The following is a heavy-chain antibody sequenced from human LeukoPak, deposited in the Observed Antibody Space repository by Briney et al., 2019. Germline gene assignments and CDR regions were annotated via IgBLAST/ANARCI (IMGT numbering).Heavy chain of an antibody. CDR3: ATTVAGYPDDYFDH. J-gene: IGHJ4*02. CDR1: EFTFSNYW. V-gene: IGHV3-7*01. D-gene: IGHD6-19*01. Sequence: GGSLRLSCAASEFTFSNYWMSWVRQAPGKGLERVAHTNIDGSKNYYVDSVEGRFIISRHNAKNSLYLQLNSLRAEDTAVYYCATTVAGYPDDYFDHWGQGTLVTVSS. CDR2: TNIDGSKN.